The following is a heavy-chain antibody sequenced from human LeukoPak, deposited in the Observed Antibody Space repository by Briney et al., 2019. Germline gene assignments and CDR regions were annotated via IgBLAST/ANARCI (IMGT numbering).Heavy chain of an antibody. J-gene: IGHJ4*02. CDR2: INRGGTST. CDR3: AREGRYRQFDY. V-gene: IGHV3-74*01. Sequence: GGSLRLACSAPVFTFINYRIQWGRQAPAKVLGWVSPINRGGTSTSDADSVKGRFTISRDNAKNTLYLQTTSLRAEDTAVYYCAREGRYRQFDYWGQGTLVTVSS. D-gene: IGHD3-16*02. CDR1: VFTFINYR.